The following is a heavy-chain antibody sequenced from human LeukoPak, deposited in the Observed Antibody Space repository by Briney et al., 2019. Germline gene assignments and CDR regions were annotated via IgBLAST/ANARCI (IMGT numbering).Heavy chain of an antibody. J-gene: IGHJ5*02. CDR2: IYSSGST. Sequence: PSETLSLTCTVSGGSISSYYWSWSRQPAGKGLEWIGRIYSSGSTNYNPSLKSRVTISVDKSKNQFSLKLTSVTAADTAMYYCARDWSLNRYYNSSGCFDPWGQGTLVTVSS. CDR3: ARDWSLNRYYNSSGCFDP. CDR1: GGSISSYY. D-gene: IGHD3-22*01. V-gene: IGHV4-4*07.